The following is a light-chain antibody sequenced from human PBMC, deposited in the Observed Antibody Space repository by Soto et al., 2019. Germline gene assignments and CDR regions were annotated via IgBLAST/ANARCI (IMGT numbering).Light chain of an antibody. Sequence: DIQMTQSPTSLSASVGDRVTITCRASQGIRYYVDWYQQIPGKAPKLLIYAASTLQSGVPSRFSGSGSGTDFTLTINGLQPEDVATYSCQKYSSVPVFGPGTKVEIK. V-gene: IGKV1-27*01. CDR1: QGIRYY. CDR2: AAS. CDR3: QKYSSVPV. J-gene: IGKJ3*01.